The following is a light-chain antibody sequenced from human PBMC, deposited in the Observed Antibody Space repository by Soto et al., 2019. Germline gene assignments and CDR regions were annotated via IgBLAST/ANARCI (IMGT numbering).Light chain of an antibody. CDR1: QGISSH. Sequence: DIQLTQSPSFLSASVGDRVTITCRASQGISSHLAWYQQKAGKAPKLLIYAASTLQSGVPSRFSGTGSGTEFTLIISSLQPVDFATYYCQQLNSYPLTFGQGTKVEIK. V-gene: IGKV1-9*01. J-gene: IGKJ1*01. CDR3: QQLNSYPLT. CDR2: AAS.